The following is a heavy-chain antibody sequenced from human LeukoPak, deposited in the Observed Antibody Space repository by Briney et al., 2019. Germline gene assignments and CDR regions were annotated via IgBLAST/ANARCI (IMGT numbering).Heavy chain of an antibody. D-gene: IGHD2-15*01. V-gene: IGHV4-39*07. CDR1: GGSISSSSYY. Sequence: SETLSLTCTVSGGSISSSSYYWGWIRQPPGKGLEWIGSIYYSGSTYYNPSLKSRVTISVDTSKNQFSLKLSSVTAADTAVYYCARPAGRYCSGGSCPFDYWGQGTLVTVSS. CDR2: IYYSGST. J-gene: IGHJ4*02. CDR3: ARPAGRYCSGGSCPFDY.